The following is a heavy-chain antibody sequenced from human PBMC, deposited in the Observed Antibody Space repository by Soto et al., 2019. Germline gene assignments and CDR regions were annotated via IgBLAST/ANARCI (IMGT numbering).Heavy chain of an antibody. Sequence: PSETLSLTCTFSGGSIISGGYYWSCIRQHPGKGLEWIGYIYYSGSTYYSPSLKSRVTISVDTSKNQFSLKLSSVTAADTAVYYCARNYDFWSGPKHYNWFDPWGQGTQVTVSS. CDR1: GGSIISGGYY. D-gene: IGHD3-3*01. J-gene: IGHJ5*02. CDR3: ARNYDFWSGPKHYNWFDP. CDR2: IYYSGST. V-gene: IGHV4-31*03.